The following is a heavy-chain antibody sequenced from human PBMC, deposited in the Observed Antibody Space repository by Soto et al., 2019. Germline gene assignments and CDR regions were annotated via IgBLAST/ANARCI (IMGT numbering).Heavy chain of an antibody. D-gene: IGHD2-15*01. Sequence: QVQLQQWGAGLLKPSETLSLTCAVYGGSFSGYYWSWIRQPPGKGLEWIGEINHSGSTKYNPSLKCRVTISVDTSKNQFSLKLSSVTAADTAVYYCARAHCSGGSCYFGDDFDYWGQGTLVTVSS. CDR1: GGSFSGYY. CDR3: ARAHCSGGSCYFGDDFDY. CDR2: INHSGST. J-gene: IGHJ4*02. V-gene: IGHV4-34*01.